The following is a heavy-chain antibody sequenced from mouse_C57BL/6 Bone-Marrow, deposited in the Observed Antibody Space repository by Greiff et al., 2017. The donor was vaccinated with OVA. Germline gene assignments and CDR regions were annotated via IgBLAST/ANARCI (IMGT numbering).Heavy chain of an antibody. V-gene: IGHV1-55*01. D-gene: IGHD3-2*02. CDR1: GYTFTSYW. Sequence: VQLQQSGAELVKPGASVKMSCKASGYTFTSYWITWVRQRPGQGLEWIGDIYPGSGSTNYNEKFKSKATLTVDTSSSTAYMQLSSLTSEDSAVYYCAREGDSSGHYAMDYWGQGTSVTVSS. CDR2: IYPGSGST. CDR3: AREGDSSGHYAMDY. J-gene: IGHJ4*01.